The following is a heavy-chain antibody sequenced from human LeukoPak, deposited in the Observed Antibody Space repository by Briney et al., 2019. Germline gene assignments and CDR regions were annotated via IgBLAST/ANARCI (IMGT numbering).Heavy chain of an antibody. CDR2: ISGSGSGT. CDR1: GFTFSSYA. Sequence: GGSLRLSCAASGFTFSSYAMTWVRQAPGKGLEWVSGISGSGSGTYYADSVKGRFTISRDNSKTTLYLQMNSLRAEDTAVYYCAKGYSSSWYNGGFEGDYWGQGTLVTVSS. V-gene: IGHV3-23*01. CDR3: AKGYSSSWYNGGFEGDY. D-gene: IGHD6-13*01. J-gene: IGHJ4*02.